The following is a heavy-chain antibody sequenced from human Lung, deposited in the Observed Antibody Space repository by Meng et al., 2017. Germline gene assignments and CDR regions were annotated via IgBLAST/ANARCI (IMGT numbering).Heavy chain of an antibody. D-gene: IGHD3-22*01. Sequence: GESLKISCAASGFTFRDFGMSWVRQAPGKGLEWVARINDNGDTTTYADSVKGRFTISRDNAKKSLYLQMNSLGVGDTAFYYCARQDSLFDYWGQGAPVTVSS. CDR3: ARQDSLFDY. J-gene: IGHJ4*01. CDR1: GFTFRDFG. CDR2: INDNGDTT. V-gene: IGHV3-20*04.